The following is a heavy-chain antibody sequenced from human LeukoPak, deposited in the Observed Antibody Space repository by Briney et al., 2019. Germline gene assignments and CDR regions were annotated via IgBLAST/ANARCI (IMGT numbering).Heavy chain of an antibody. D-gene: IGHD5-18*01. J-gene: IGHJ6*03. V-gene: IGHV4-61*02. CDR2: IYTSGST. CDR1: GGSISSGSYY. Sequence: SQTLSLTCTVSGGSISSGSYYWSWIRQPAGKGLEWIGRIYTSGSTNYNPSLKSRVTISVDTSKNQFSLRLSSVTAADTAVYYCARDLSPYTAMVYYYYYYMDVWGKGTTVTVSS. CDR3: ARDLSPYTAMVYYYYYYMDV.